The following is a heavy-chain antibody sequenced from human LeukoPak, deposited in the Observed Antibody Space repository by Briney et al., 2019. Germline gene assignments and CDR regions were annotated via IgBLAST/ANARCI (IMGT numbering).Heavy chain of an antibody. Sequence: GGSLRLSCAASGFTFSSHGMYWVRQAPGKGLEWVSSITSSGSYIYYADSVKGRSTISRDNAKNSLYLQMNSLRAEDTALYYCARRYAVYGDYTRDHSIDYWGQGTLVTVSS. V-gene: IGHV3-21*01. J-gene: IGHJ4*02. CDR1: GFTFSSHG. D-gene: IGHD4-17*01. CDR3: ARRYAVYGDYTRDHSIDY. CDR2: ITSSGSYI.